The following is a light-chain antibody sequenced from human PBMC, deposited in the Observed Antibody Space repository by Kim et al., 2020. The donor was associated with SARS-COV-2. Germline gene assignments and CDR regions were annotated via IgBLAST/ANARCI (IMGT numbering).Light chain of an antibody. CDR1: QSISSF. CDR3: QQSYSVPLT. CDR2: AAA. V-gene: IGKV1-39*01. Sequence: DIQMTQSPSSLSASVGDRVTITCRATQSISSFLNWYQQKPGKAPKLLIYAAASLRSGVPSRFTGSGSGTDFTLTISSLQPEDFATYYCQQSYSVPLTFGGGTKVEIK. J-gene: IGKJ4*01.